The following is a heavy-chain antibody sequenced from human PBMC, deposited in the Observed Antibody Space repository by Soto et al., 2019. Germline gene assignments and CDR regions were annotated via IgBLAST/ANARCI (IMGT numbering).Heavy chain of an antibody. D-gene: IGHD1-26*01. J-gene: IGHJ4*02. V-gene: IGHV3-30*18. CDR1: GFTFSSYG. CDR2: ISYDGSNK. Sequence: GGSLRLSCAASGFTFSSYGMHWVRQAPGKGLEWVAVISYDGSNKYYADSVKGRFTISRDNSKNTLYLQMNSLRAEDTAVYYCAKPPQWELLIFDYWGQGTLVTVSS. CDR3: AKPPQWELLIFDY.